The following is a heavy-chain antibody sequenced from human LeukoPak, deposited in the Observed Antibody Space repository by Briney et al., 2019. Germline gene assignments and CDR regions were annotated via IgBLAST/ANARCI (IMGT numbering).Heavy chain of an antibody. CDR2: IYHSGST. Sequence: SQTLSLTCAVSGGSISSGGYSWSWIRQPPGKGLEWIGYIYHSGSTYYNPSLKSRVTISVDRSKNQFSLKLSSVTAADTAVFYCARLSGFPYWGQGTLVTVSS. J-gene: IGHJ4*02. D-gene: IGHD3-3*01. V-gene: IGHV4-30-2*01. CDR1: GGSISSGGYS. CDR3: ARLSGFPY.